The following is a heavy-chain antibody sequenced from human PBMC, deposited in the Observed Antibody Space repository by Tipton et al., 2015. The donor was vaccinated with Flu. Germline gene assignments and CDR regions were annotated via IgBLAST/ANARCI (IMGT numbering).Heavy chain of an antibody. CDR3: ARDGGRGSSPYYFDY. Sequence: TLSLTCTVFGGSIRSGSFYWSWIRQPAGKGLEWIGRVYTSGSTNYNPSLESRVTISIDTSKSQFSLKLSSVTAADTAVYYCARDGGRGSSPYYFDYWGQGTLVTVSS. CDR1: GGSIRSGSFY. J-gene: IGHJ4*02. D-gene: IGHD3-16*01. CDR2: VYTSGST. V-gene: IGHV4-61*02.